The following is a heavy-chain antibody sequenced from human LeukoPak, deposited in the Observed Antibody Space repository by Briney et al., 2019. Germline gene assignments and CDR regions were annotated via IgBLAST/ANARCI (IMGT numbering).Heavy chain of an antibody. CDR1: RFPFSTYG. V-gene: IGHV3-33*01. Sequence: GGSLRLSCAASRFPFSTYGMHWVRQAPGKGIEWVAVTWDDGISRTYADSVKGRFTISRDNSHNTLYLERNSLRAEDTAVYYCGVLPAATMLRDYWGQGTLVTVSS. D-gene: IGHD2-2*01. CDR3: GVLPAATMLRDY. J-gene: IGHJ4*02. CDR2: TWDDGISR.